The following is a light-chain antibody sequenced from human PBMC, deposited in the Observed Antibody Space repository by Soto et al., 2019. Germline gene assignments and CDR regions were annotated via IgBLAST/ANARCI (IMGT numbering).Light chain of an antibody. CDR1: QIVLSSSNNKNY. J-gene: IGKJ1*01. V-gene: IGKV4-1*01. Sequence: DIVMTQSPDSLSVSLGERATINCKSSQIVLSSSNNKNYLAWYQQKPGQPPKLLIYWASTRESGVPDRFSGSGSGTDFTLTISSLQAEDVAVYYCHQYESTPPTFGQGTKVDIK. CDR2: WAS. CDR3: HQYESTPPT.